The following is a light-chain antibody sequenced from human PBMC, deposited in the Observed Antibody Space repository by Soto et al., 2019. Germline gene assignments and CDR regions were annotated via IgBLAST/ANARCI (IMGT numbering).Light chain of an antibody. CDR3: QQRSNWQFT. Sequence: EIVLTQSPATLSLSPGERATLSCRASQSVSSYLAWYQQKPGQAPRLLIYDASNRAPGIPARFSGSGSGTDFTLTISSLEPEYFAVYYCQQRSNWQFTFGPGTKVDIK. CDR2: DAS. CDR1: QSVSSY. J-gene: IGKJ3*01. V-gene: IGKV3-11*01.